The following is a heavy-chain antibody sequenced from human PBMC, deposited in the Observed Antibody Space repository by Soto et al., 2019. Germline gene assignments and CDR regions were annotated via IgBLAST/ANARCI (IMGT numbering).Heavy chain of an antibody. CDR2: IIPILGIA. CDR1: GGTFSSYT. J-gene: IGHJ6*02. CDR3: ARDPPSGSGWYYYYGMDV. Sequence: QVQLVQSGAEVKKPGSSVKVSCKASGGTFSSYTISWVRQAPGQGLEWMGRIIPILGIANYAQKFQGRVTITADKXPXTXXMELSSLGSEDTAVYYCARDPPSGSGWYYYYGMDVWGHGTTVTVSS. D-gene: IGHD6-19*01. V-gene: IGHV1-69*08.